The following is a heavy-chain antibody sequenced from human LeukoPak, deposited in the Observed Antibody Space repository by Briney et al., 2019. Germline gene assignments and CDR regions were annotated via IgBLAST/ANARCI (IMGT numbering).Heavy chain of an antibody. Sequence: ASVKVSCKASVYGFSDVYFNWVRQAPGQGLEWMGWINPLSGATNYAQRFQGRISMDASFDTAYIELSRLTSDDTAVYYCATSSTVTHTRDPSGQGTLVTVSS. CDR3: ATSSTVTHTRDP. J-gene: IGHJ5*02. V-gene: IGHV1-2*02. CDR2: INPLSGAT. CDR1: VYGFSDVY. D-gene: IGHD1-1*01.